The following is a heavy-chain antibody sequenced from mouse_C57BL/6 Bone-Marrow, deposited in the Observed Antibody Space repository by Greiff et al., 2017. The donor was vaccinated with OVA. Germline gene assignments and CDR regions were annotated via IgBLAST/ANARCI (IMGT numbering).Heavy chain of an antibody. D-gene: IGHD3-1*01. CDR1: GFNITDYY. CDR2: IDPEDGET. CDR3: ARGGYDFDY. Sequence: EVHLVESGAELVKPGASVKLSCTASGFNITDYYMHWVKQRTEQGLEWIGRIDPEDGETKYAQKFQGKATITADTSSNTAYLQLSRLTSEDTAVYYCARGGYDFDYWGQGTTLTVSS. V-gene: IGHV14-2*01. J-gene: IGHJ2*01.